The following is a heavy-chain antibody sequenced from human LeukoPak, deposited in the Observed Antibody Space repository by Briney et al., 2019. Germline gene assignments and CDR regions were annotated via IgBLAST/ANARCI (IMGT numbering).Heavy chain of an antibody. D-gene: IGHD3-3*01. CDR1: GGSISSYY. V-gene: IGHV4-59*01. CDR2: IYYSGST. CDR3: ARETVGYDFWSGYYTNYYYYMDV. Sequence: SETLSLTCTVSGGSISSYYWSWIRQPPGKGLEWIGYIYYSGSTNYNPSLKSRVTISVDTSKNQFSLKLSSVAAADTAVYYCARETVGYDFWSGYYTNYYYYMDVWGKGTTVTVSS. J-gene: IGHJ6*03.